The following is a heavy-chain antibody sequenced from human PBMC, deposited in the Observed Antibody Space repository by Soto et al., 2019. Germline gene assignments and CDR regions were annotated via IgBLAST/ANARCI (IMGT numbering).Heavy chain of an antibody. CDR2: TYTSGST. V-gene: IGHV4-4*07. CDR3: ARDRAGVLLWCGDLGYYYGMDV. Sequence: SETLSLTCTVSGGSISSYYWSWIRQPAGKGLEWIGRTYTSGSTNYNPSLKSRVTISVDTSKNQFSLKLSSVTAADTAVYYCARDRAGVLLWCGDLGYYYGMDVWGQGTTVTVSS. CDR1: GGSISSYY. J-gene: IGHJ6*02. D-gene: IGHD3-10*01.